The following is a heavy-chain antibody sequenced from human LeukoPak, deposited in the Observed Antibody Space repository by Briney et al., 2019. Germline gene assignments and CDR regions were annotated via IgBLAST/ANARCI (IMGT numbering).Heavy chain of an antibody. CDR1: GGSISSYH. Sequence: SETLSLTCTVSGGSISSYHWSWIRQPAGKGLEWIGRIYTSGSTNYNPSLKSRVTMSVDTSKNQFSLKLSSVTAADTAVYYCARGPYYDILTGYYDLDYWGQGTLITVSS. CDR3: ARGPYYDILTGYYDLDY. D-gene: IGHD3-9*01. J-gene: IGHJ4*02. V-gene: IGHV4-4*07. CDR2: IYTSGST.